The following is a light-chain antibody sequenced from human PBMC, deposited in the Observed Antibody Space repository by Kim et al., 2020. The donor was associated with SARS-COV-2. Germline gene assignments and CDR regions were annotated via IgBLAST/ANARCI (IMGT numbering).Light chain of an antibody. CDR3: QQYGSSLFT. CDR2: GAS. V-gene: IGKV3-20*01. Sequence: SPGETATLSCRASQTVSSSYLDWYQQKPGQAPRLLIYGASSRATGIPDRFSGSGSGTDFTLTISRLEPEDFAVYYCQQYGSSLFTFGPGTKVDIK. J-gene: IGKJ3*01. CDR1: QTVSSSY.